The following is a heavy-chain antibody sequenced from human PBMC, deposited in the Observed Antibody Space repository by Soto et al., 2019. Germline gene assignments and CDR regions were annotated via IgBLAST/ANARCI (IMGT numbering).Heavy chain of an antibody. CDR1: GFTFSSYW. J-gene: IGHJ6*03. Sequence: GGSLRLSCAASGFTFSSYWMSWVRQAPGKGLEWVANIKQDGSEKYYVDSVKGRFTISRDNAKNSLYLQMNSLRAEDTAVYYCAREPYWRDYYYYMDVWGKGTTVTVSS. V-gene: IGHV3-7*01. D-gene: IGHD2-8*02. CDR3: AREPYWRDYYYYMDV. CDR2: IKQDGSEK.